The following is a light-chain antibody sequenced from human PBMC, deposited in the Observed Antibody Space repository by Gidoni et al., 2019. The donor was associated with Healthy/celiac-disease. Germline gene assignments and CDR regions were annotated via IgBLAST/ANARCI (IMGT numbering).Light chain of an antibody. Sequence: IQITQSPSSLSASVGDRVTITCRASQSISSYLTWYQQKPGKAPKLLIYAASSLQSGVPSRFSGSGAGTDFTLTISSLQPEEFATYYGQQSYSTPPTFGQGTKVEIK. CDR1: QSISSY. J-gene: IGKJ1*01. CDR2: AAS. CDR3: QQSYSTPPT. V-gene: IGKV1-39*01.